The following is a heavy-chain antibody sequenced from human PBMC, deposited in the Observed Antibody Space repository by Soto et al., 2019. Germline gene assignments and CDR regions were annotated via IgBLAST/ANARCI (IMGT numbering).Heavy chain of an antibody. D-gene: IGHD2-21*02. CDR2: VYHTGDT. J-gene: IGHJ5*02. V-gene: IGHV4-4*02. Sequence: SETLSLTCGVSGGTVAISHWCSCVRQSPGGGLEWIGNVYHTGDTNFNPSLQSRVTISVDKSNNQFSLRLNSLTAADTAVYFCAREIVTAGGNNYFDPWGPGTLVT. CDR1: GGTVAISHW. CDR3: AREIVTAGGNNYFDP.